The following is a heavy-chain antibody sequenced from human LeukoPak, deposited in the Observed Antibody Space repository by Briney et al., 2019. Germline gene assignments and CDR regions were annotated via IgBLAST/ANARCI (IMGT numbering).Heavy chain of an antibody. CDR3: AKDDTSFVEMATLGAFDI. J-gene: IGHJ3*02. D-gene: IGHD5-24*01. CDR2: ISYDGSNK. Sequence: GGSLRLSCAASGFTFSSYGMHWVRQAPGKGLEWVAVISYDGSNKYYADSVKGRFTISRDNSKNTLYLQMNSLRAEDTAVYYCAKDDTSFVEMATLGAFDIWGQGTMVTVSS. CDR1: GFTFSSYG. V-gene: IGHV3-30*18.